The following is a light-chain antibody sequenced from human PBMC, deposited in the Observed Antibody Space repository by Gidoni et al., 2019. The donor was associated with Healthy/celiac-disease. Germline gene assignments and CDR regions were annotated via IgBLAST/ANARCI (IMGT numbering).Light chain of an antibody. CDR1: QSISSW. J-gene: IGKJ1*01. Sequence: DIQMTQSPSTLSASVGDRVTITCRASQSISSWLAWYQPKPGKAPKLLIYDSSSLESGVPSRFSGSGSGTEFTLTISSLQPDDFATYYCQQYNSYPSTFGQGTKVEIK. CDR2: DSS. CDR3: QQYNSYPST. V-gene: IGKV1-5*01.